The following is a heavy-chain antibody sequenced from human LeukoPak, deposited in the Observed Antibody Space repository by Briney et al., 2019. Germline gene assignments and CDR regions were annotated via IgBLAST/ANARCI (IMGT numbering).Heavy chain of an antibody. V-gene: IGHV4-59*01. J-gene: IGHJ3*02. Sequence: SETLSLTCTVSGASISSYYWSWIRQPPGKGLEWIAYISYSGSTNYNPSLKSRVTISVDTSKNQFSLKLSSVTAADTAVYYCARGGSYLSAFDIWGQGTMVTVSS. CDR2: ISYSGST. CDR3: ARGGSYLSAFDI. D-gene: IGHD1-26*01. CDR1: GASISSYY.